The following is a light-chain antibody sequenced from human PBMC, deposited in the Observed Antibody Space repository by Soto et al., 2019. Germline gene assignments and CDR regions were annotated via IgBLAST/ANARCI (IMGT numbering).Light chain of an antibody. J-gene: IGKJ4*01. V-gene: IGKV3-11*01. CDR3: QQRSNWLT. CDR2: DAS. Sequence: EIVLTQSPATLSLSPGERATLSCRASQSVSNYLAWYQQKPGQTPRLLIYDASSRATGIPARFSGSGSGTDFTLTISSLAPEDFAVYYCQQRSNWLTFGGGTKVDIK. CDR1: QSVSNY.